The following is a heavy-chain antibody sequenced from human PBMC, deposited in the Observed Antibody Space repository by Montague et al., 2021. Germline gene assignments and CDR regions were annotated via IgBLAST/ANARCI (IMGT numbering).Heavy chain of an antibody. CDR1: GDSINFYY. D-gene: IGHD2-8*01. CDR3: ERNGTNWDY. CDR2: VYYNGTT. V-gene: IGHV4-59*01. Sequence: SETRSLTCTVSGDSINFYYWSWIRQPPGKGQEWKGYVYYNGTTNNNPSLKSRGTISVDTSRNQFFLNVNSGAASDTAVYYCERNGTNWDYWGQGTLVTVSS. J-gene: IGHJ4*02.